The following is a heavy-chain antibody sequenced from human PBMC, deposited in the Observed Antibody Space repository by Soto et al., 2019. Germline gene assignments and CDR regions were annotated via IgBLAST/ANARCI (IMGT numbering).Heavy chain of an antibody. CDR2: FNPILSYS. CDR1: GDTFNFYT. D-gene: IGHD3-10*01. Sequence: QVQLVQSGAEVKKPGSSVKVSCKASGDTFNFYTINWVRQAPGLGLEWMGRFNPILSYSNSALKVQGRVTPPADKSTSTAYMVLSSLRSEDTAIYYCATSFGSGSRAFDYWGQGALVPVSP. V-gene: IGHV1-69*02. CDR3: ATSFGSGSRAFDY. J-gene: IGHJ4*02.